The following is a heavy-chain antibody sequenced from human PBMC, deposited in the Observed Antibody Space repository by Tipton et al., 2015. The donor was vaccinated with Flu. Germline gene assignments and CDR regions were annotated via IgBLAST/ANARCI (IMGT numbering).Heavy chain of an antibody. Sequence: TLSLTCTVSGGSISSGGYFWSWIRQHPEKGLEWVGYIHNSGYTYYNPSLESRVTISVDTSKNQFSLKLSSVTAADTAVYYCARENITVTGVDYWGQGTLVTVSS. CDR1: GGSISSGGYF. J-gene: IGHJ4*02. D-gene: IGHD4-17*01. V-gene: IGHV4-31*03. CDR2: IHNSGYT. CDR3: ARENITVTGVDY.